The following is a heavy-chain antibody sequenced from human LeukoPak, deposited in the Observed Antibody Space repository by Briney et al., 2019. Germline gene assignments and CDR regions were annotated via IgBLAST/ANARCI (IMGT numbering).Heavy chain of an antibody. CDR3: ASKPSAGDSSGYYLNY. Sequence: GGSLRLSCAASGFTFSSYWMSWVRQAPGKGLEWVANIKQDGSEKYYVDSVKGRFTISRDNAKNPLYLQMNSLRAEDTAVYYCASKPSAGDSSGYYLNYWGQGTLVTVSS. J-gene: IGHJ4*02. D-gene: IGHD3-22*01. V-gene: IGHV3-7*01. CDR2: IKQDGSEK. CDR1: GFTFSSYW.